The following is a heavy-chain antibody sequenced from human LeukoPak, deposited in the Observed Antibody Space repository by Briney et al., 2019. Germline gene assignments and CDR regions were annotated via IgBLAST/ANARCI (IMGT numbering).Heavy chain of an antibody. V-gene: IGHV4-31*03. CDR2: IHYSRGA. J-gene: IGHJ3*02. CDR1: GGSISSPNYL. Sequence: PSETLSLTCTVSGGSISSPNYLWSWLRQHPGKGLEWIAYIHYSRGAYYNPSLESRVTMSVDSSKNQFSLKLSSVTAADTALYYCAREVDVPSTSDAFDIWGQGTMVTVSS. CDR3: AREVDVPSTSDAFDI. D-gene: IGHD2-2*01.